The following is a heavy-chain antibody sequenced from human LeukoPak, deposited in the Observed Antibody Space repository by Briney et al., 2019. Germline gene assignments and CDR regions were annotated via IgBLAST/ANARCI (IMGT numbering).Heavy chain of an antibody. Sequence: SETLSLTCTASGGSISSYYWSWIRQPPGKGLEWIGHIYYSGSTNYNPSLKSRVTISVDTSKNQFSLKLSSVTAADTAVYYCARAPGGCYSSSCLDYWGQGTLVTVSS. CDR3: ARAPGGCYSSSCLDY. CDR2: IYYSGST. V-gene: IGHV4-59*01. CDR1: GGSISSYY. J-gene: IGHJ4*02. D-gene: IGHD6-13*01.